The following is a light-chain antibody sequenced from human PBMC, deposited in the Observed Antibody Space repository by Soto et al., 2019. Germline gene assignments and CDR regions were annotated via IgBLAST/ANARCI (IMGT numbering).Light chain of an antibody. CDR3: LKKYFYPFT. J-gene: IGKJ3*01. CDR2: AES. Sequence: AIQMTQSPSSLSASVGDRVTITCRASQGIRNDLDWFQQKPGKAPKILIYAESNLQSGVPARFSGSGSGTDFTLTISSLQPEDFATYDCLKKYFYPFTFGPGTKVDIK. V-gene: IGKV1-6*01. CDR1: QGIRND.